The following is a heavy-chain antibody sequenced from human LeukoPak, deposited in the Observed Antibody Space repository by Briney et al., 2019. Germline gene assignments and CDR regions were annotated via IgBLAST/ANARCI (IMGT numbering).Heavy chain of an antibody. CDR1: GGTFRSYG. CDR3: ARDLGGRNAFDI. D-gene: IGHD3-16*01. J-gene: IGHJ3*02. Sequence: GSSVNVSCKASGGTFRSYGLNWVRQAPGQGLEGMGGIIPILGTAKYAQKLQGRVTITADESTSPGYMELSSLRSEDTAVYYCARDLGGRNAFDIWGQGTMVTVSS. V-gene: IGHV1-69*01. CDR2: IIPILGTA.